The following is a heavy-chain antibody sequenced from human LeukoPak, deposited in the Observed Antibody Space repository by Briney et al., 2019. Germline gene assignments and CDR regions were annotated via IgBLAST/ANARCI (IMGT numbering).Heavy chain of an antibody. CDR2: IYYSGST. V-gene: IGHV4-59*01. CDR1: GGSISSYY. Sequence: ETLSLTCTVSGGSISSYYWSWIRQPPGKGLEWIGYIYYSGSTNYNPSLKSRVTISVDTSKNQFSLKLSSVTAADTAVYYCARAPRKQVGAHAFDIWGQGTMVTVSS. J-gene: IGHJ3*02. CDR3: ARAPRKQVGAHAFDI. D-gene: IGHD1-26*01.